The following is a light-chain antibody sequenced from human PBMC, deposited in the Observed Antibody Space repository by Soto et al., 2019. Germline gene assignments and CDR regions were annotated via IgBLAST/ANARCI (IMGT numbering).Light chain of an antibody. CDR1: QSVSSSY. CDR2: GAS. Sequence: DIVLTQSPGTLSLSPGERATLSCRASQSVSSSYLAWYQQKPGQAPRLLIYGASSRATGIPDKFSGSGSGTDFSLTISRLEPEDCAVYYCQHYGSSLLTFGGGTKVEIK. V-gene: IGKV3-20*01. J-gene: IGKJ4*01. CDR3: QHYGSSLLT.